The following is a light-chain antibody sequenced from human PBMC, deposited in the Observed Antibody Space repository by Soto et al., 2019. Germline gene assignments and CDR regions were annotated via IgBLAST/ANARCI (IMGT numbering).Light chain of an antibody. CDR2: DVS. J-gene: IGLJ2*01. Sequence: QSVLTQPRSVSGSPGQSVTISCTGTSSDVGTYNYVSWYQQHPGKAPKLMIYDVSKRPSGVPDRFSGSKSGNTASLTISGLQAEDEADYYCSAFTFSSTLIFGGGTKVTVL. CDR1: SSDVGTYNY. V-gene: IGLV2-11*01. CDR3: SAFTFSSTLI.